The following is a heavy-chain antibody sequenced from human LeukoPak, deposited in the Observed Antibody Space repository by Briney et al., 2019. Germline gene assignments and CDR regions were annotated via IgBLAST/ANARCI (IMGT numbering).Heavy chain of an antibody. V-gene: IGHV3-30*02. CDR2: IRFDGSDE. Sequence: PGGSLRLSCAASAFIFSSYGMHWVRQAPGKGLEWVAFIRFDGSDEYYADSTKGRFTISRDNSKNTLYLQMNSLRVEDTAVYYCAKDRNSGWSFDHWGQGTLVTVSS. J-gene: IGHJ4*02. CDR3: AKDRNSGWSFDH. CDR1: AFIFSSYG. D-gene: IGHD6-19*01.